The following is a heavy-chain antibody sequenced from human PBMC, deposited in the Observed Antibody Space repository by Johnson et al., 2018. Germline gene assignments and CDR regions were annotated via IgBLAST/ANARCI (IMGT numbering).Heavy chain of an antibody. CDR3: AYRMAALGQKYFQD. J-gene: IGHJ1*01. Sequence: VQLVQSGGGVVQPGGSXRLSCAASGFTFSTYAMHWVRQAPGKGLEWVSTLDGGSGSTYYADSVKGRLSISRDISKNTLYLQLSSLRGEDSALYYCAYRMAALGQKYFQDWGQGALVTVSS. CDR2: LDGGSGST. V-gene: IGHV3-23*04. D-gene: IGHD5-12*01. CDR1: GFTFSTYA.